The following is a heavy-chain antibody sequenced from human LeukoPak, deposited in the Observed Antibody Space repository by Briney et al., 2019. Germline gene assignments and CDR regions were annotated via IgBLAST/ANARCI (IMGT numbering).Heavy chain of an antibody. J-gene: IGHJ6*03. CDR2: IDTSGST. CDR3: ARDSPPVLLWFGELFPPYYYMDV. D-gene: IGHD3-10*01. Sequence: SETLSLTCTVSGGSISSYYWSWIRQPAGKGLEWIGRIDTSGSTNYNPSLKSRVTMSVDTSKNQFSLKLSSVTAADTAVYYCARDSPPVLLWFGELFPPYYYMDVWGKGATVTISS. CDR1: GGSISSYY. V-gene: IGHV4-4*07.